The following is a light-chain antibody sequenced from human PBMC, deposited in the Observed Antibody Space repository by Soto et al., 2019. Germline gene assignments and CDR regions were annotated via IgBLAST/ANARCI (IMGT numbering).Light chain of an antibody. CDR3: AAWDDSLSGSYV. J-gene: IGLJ1*01. CDR2: SNN. Sequence: QSVLTQPPSASGTPGQRVTISCSGSSSNIGSNYVYWYQQLPGTAPKLLLYSNNQRPSGVPDRFSGSKSGTSASLAISGLRSEDEADYFCAAWDDSLSGSYVFGTGTKVTV. CDR1: SSNIGSNY. V-gene: IGLV1-47*02.